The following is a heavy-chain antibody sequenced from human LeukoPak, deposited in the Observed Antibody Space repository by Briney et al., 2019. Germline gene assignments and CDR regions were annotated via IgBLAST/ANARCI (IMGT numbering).Heavy chain of an antibody. D-gene: IGHD3-3*01. CDR3: ATGDDFWSSYHFDY. J-gene: IGHJ4*02. Sequence: PGGSLRLSCAASGFTFSTYEMSWVRQAPGKGLEWVSYISSSGDTIYYADSVKGRFTTSRDNAKNSLYLQMNSLRADDTAAYYCATGDDFWSSYHFDYWGQGTLVTVSS. V-gene: IGHV3-48*03. CDR2: ISSSGDTI. CDR1: GFTFSTYE.